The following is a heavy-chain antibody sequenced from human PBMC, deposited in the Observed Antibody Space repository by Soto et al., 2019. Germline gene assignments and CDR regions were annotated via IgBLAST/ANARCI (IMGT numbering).Heavy chain of an antibody. V-gene: IGHV2-5*02. Sequence: QITLKESGPTLVKPTQTLTLTCTFSAFSLSTSGVGVGWLRQPTGKALEWLTFIYWDDDKRYSPSLKSRLTITKDTSKNQVVLTMTNMDPVDTATYYCARIVAAGITYYFDSWGQGTLVTVSS. J-gene: IGHJ4*02. CDR1: AFSLSTSGVG. D-gene: IGHD2-21*01. CDR2: IYWDDDK. CDR3: ARIVAAGITYYFDS.